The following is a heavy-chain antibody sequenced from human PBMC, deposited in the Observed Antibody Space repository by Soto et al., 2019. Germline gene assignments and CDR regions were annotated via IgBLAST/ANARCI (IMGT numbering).Heavy chain of an antibody. J-gene: IGHJ6*02. CDR3: ARPLVAPVAGPYYYGMDV. V-gene: IGHV3-33*01. CDR1: GFTFNTYG. CDR2: IWYDGNTK. Sequence: QIQLVESGGGVVQPGRSLRLSCAASGFTFNTYGFNWVRQAPGKGLEWVAVIWYDGNTKHYADSVKGRFTISRDNLKNTLYLQMNSLTAEDTAVYYCARPLVAPVAGPYYYGMDVWGQGTTVTVSS. D-gene: IGHD6-19*01.